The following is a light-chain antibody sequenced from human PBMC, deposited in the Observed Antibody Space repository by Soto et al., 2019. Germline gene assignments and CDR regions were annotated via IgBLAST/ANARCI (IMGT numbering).Light chain of an antibody. Sequence: SSELTQPPTVSVSPGQTARITCSGDALPKQYAYWYQQKPGQAPALVIYKDNERPSGIPERFSGSSSGTTVTLTISGVQAEDEADYYCQSADSMGTYVLFGGGTKLTVL. CDR3: QSADSMGTYVL. CDR2: KDN. V-gene: IGLV3-25*02. J-gene: IGLJ2*01. CDR1: ALPKQY.